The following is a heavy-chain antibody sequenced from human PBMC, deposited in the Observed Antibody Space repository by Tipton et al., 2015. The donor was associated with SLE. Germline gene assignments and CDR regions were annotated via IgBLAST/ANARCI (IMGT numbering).Heavy chain of an antibody. CDR2: INPDGNEK. J-gene: IGHJ1*01. Sequence: SLRLSCAASGLIISNYWTSWVRQAPGKGLEWVAIINPDGNEKNDVDSVKGRFTISRDDAKNSLYLQMDSLRAEDTAVYYCATVPGEAYFQDWGRGTLVTVSS. CDR3: ATVPGEAYFQD. CDR1: GLIISNYW. V-gene: IGHV3-7*01.